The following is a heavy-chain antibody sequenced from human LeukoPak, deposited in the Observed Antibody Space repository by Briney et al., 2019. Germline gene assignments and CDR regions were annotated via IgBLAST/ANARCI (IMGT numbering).Heavy chain of an antibody. J-gene: IGHJ4*02. Sequence: GGSLRLSCAASGFTFSSYSMNWVRQAPGKGLEWVASISSSSSYIFSADSVTGRFTISRANAENSLYLQMNSLRAEDTAVYYCASEWPGYCSGGSCYSGFYWGQGTLVTVSS. V-gene: IGHV3-21*01. CDR1: GFTFSSYS. D-gene: IGHD2-15*01. CDR2: ISSSSSYI. CDR3: ASEWPGYCSGGSCYSGFY.